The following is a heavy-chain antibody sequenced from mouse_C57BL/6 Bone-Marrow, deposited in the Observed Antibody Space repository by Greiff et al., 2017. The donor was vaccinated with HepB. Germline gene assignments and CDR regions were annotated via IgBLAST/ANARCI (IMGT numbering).Heavy chain of an antibody. D-gene: IGHD1-1*01. V-gene: IGHV1-26*01. CDR3: ARSDSYGY. Sequence: VQLQQSGPELVKPGASVKISCKASGYTFTDYYMNWVKQSHGKSLEWIGDINPNNGGTSYNQKFKGKATLTVDKSSSTAYMELRSLTSEDSAVYYCARSDSYGYWGQGTTLTVSS. CDR2: INPNNGGT. CDR1: GYTFTDYY. J-gene: IGHJ2*01.